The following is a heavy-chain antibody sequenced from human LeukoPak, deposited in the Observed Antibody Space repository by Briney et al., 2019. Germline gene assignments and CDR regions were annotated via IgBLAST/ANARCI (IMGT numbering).Heavy chain of an antibody. Sequence: GRSLRLSCAASGFTFSSYAMHWVRQAPGKGLEWVAVISYDGSNKYYADSVKGRFTISRDNSKNTLYLQMNSLRAEDTAVYYCARDRIRFLEWLLVYWGQGTLVTVSS. CDR1: GFTFSSYA. CDR2: ISYDGSNK. D-gene: IGHD3-3*01. CDR3: ARDRIRFLEWLLVY. J-gene: IGHJ4*02. V-gene: IGHV3-30-3*01.